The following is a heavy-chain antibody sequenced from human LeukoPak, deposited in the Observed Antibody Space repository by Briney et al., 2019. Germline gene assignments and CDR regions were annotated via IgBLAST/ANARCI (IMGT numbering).Heavy chain of an antibody. CDR3: AKDVTGTYYYGMDV. Sequence: PGGSLRLSCAASGFTFSSYGMHWVRQAPGKGLEWVAVISYDGSNKYCADSVKGRFTISRDNSKNTLYLQMNSLRAEDTAAYYCAKDVTGTYYYGMDVWGQGTRSPSP. CDR1: GFTFSSYG. CDR2: ISYDGSNK. D-gene: IGHD1-7*01. V-gene: IGHV3-30*18. J-gene: IGHJ6*02.